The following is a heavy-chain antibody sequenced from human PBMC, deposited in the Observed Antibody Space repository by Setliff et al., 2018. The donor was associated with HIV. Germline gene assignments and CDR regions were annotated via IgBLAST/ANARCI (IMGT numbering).Heavy chain of an antibody. D-gene: IGHD5-18*01. Sequence: GGSLRLSCAASGFSFSRYWMSWVRQAPGKGLEWVASIDHFGSEENYVDSVRGRFTVSRDNTKNSLYLQMDSLRVEDTTVYYCAKGGYGGAYYVAGYWGQGTLVTV. J-gene: IGHJ4*02. CDR2: IDHFGSEE. CDR1: GFSFSRYW. CDR3: AKGGYGGAYYVAGY. V-gene: IGHV3-7*02.